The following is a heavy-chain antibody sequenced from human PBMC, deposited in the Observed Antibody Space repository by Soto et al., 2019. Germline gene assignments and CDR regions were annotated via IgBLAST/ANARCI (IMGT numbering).Heavy chain of an antibody. J-gene: IGHJ6*03. Sequence: QVQLVQSGAEVKKPGSSVKVSCKTSRDTFNKYAFNWVRQAPGQGLEWMGWIIPIFSSRNYAEKFRGRVTIHADDSTNTAYLELRSLRFEDTAVYYCARGDTYLSVWGKGTTVTVSS. CDR3: ARGDTYLSV. D-gene: IGHD3-16*01. CDR1: RDTFNKYA. V-gene: IGHV1-69*01. CDR2: IIPIFSSR.